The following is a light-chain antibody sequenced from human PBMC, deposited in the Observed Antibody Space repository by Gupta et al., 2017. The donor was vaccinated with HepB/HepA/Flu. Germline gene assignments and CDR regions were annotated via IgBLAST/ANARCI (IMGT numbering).Light chain of an antibody. CDR3: QVWDSSNDCEV. Sequence: SYVVTQPPSVSVAPGKTASTTSGGNNIGTKGVHWYQQKPGQAPVMVIYNDSGRPSGIPERFSGSNSGSTATLTISRVEAGDEAEYYCQVWDSSNDCEVFGGGTKVTVL. CDR1: NIGTKG. J-gene: IGLJ2*01. CDR2: NDS. V-gene: IGLV3-21*04.